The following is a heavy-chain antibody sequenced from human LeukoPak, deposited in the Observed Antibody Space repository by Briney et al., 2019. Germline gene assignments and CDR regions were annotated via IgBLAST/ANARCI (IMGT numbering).Heavy chain of an antibody. CDR3: AREHYYGSGSYYTFDY. CDR1: GSTFSSYG. J-gene: IGHJ4*02. Sequence: PGGSLRLSRAASGSTFSSYGMSWVRQAPGKGLEWVSGINWNGGSTGYADSAKGRFTISRDNAENSLYLQMNSLRAEDTALYYCAREHYYGSGSYYTFDYWGQGTLVTVSS. V-gene: IGHV3-20*04. CDR2: INWNGGST. D-gene: IGHD3-10*01.